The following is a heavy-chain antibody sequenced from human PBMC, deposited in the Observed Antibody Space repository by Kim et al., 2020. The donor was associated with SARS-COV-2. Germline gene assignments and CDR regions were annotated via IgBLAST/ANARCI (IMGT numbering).Heavy chain of an antibody. Sequence: SVKVSCKASGYTFTSYGISWVRQAPGQGLEWMGWISAYNGNTNYAQKLQGRVTMTTDTSTSTAYMELRSLRSDDTAVYYCARGMWVRGATQGAFDIWGQGTMVTVSS. CDR2: ISAYNGNT. D-gene: IGHD3-10*01. J-gene: IGHJ3*02. CDR1: GYTFTSYG. CDR3: ARGMWVRGATQGAFDI. V-gene: IGHV1-18*01.